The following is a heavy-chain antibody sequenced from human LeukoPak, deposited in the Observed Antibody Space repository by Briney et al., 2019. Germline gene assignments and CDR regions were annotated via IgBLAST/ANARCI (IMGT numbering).Heavy chain of an antibody. V-gene: IGHV4-59*01. CDR1: GGSISSYY. J-gene: IGHJ2*01. CDR2: IYYSGTT. Sequence: SEALSLTCTVSGGSISSYYWSWIRQPPGKGLEWIGYIYYSGTTKYNPSLKSRVTISVDTSKNQLSLKLSSVTAADTALYYCARDSSGYGGSYYFDLWGRGTLVTVSS. CDR3: ARDSSGYGGSYYFDL. D-gene: IGHD4-23*01.